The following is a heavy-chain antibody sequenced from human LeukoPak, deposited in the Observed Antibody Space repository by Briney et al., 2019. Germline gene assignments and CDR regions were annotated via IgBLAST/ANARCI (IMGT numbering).Heavy chain of an antibody. CDR3: ARVVGAKIGYYYYYMDV. D-gene: IGHD1-26*01. J-gene: IGHJ6*03. CDR1: GGSISSYY. CDR2: IYASGST. Sequence: SETLSLTCTVSGGSISSYYWSWIRQPAGKGLEWIGRIYASGSTNYNPSLKSRVTMSVDTSKNQFSLKLSSVTAADTAVYYCARVVGAKIGYYYYYMDVWGKGTTVTVSS. V-gene: IGHV4-4*07.